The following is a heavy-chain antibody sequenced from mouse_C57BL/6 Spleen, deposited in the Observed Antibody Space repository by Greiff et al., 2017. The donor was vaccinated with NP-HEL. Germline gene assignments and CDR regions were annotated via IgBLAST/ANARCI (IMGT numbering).Heavy chain of an antibody. D-gene: IGHD2-4*01. CDR1: GFTFSDYG. V-gene: IGHV5-17*01. CDR3: AGPGDYGAMDY. J-gene: IGHJ4*01. Sequence: EVKLVESGGGLVKPGGSLKLSCAASGFTFSDYGMHWVRQAPEKGLEWVAYISSGSSTIYYADTVKGRFTISRDNAKTTLFLQLTSLRSEDTAVYYCAGPGDYGAMDYWGQGTSVTVSS. CDR2: ISSGSSTI.